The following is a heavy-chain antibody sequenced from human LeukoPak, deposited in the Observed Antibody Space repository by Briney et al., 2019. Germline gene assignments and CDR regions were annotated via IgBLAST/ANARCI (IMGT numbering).Heavy chain of an antibody. J-gene: IGHJ4*02. Sequence: ASVKVSCKASGGTFSSYTISWVRQAPGQGLEWMGRIIPILGIANYAQKFQGRVTITADKSTSTAYMELSSLRSEDTAVYYCARDLPPIVGATRPFDYWGQGTLVTVSS. V-gene: IGHV1-69*04. CDR1: GGTFSSYT. D-gene: IGHD1-26*01. CDR3: ARDLPPIVGATRPFDY. CDR2: IIPILGIA.